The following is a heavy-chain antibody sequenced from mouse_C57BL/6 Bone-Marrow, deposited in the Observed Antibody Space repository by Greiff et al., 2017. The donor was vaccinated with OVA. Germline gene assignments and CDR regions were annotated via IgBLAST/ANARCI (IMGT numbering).Heavy chain of an antibody. J-gene: IGHJ1*03. Sequence: DVKLVESGGGLVKPGGSLKLSCAASGFTFSSYAMSWVRQTPEKRLEWVATISDGGSYTYYPDNVKGRFTISRDNAKNNLYLQMSHLKSEDTAMYYCAREAYGSSPYWYFDVWGTGTTVTVSS. V-gene: IGHV5-4*01. CDR3: AREAYGSSPYWYFDV. CDR2: ISDGGSYT. D-gene: IGHD1-1*01. CDR1: GFTFSSYA.